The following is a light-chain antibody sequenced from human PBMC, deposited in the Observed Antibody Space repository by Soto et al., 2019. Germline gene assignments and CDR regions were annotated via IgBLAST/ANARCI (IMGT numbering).Light chain of an antibody. CDR1: QSISSW. CDR3: EQYNRYPF. J-gene: IGKJ4*01. CDR2: KAS. V-gene: IGKV1-5*03. Sequence: DIQMTQSPSTLSASVGDRVTITCRASQSISSWLAWYQQKPGKAPKLLIYKASSLESGVPSRFSGSGSGTEFTLIISNLQADDFATYYCEQYNRYPFFGGGTKVQIK.